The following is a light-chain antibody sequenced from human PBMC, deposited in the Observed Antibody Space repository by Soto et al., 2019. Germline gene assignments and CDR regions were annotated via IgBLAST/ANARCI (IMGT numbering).Light chain of an antibody. J-gene: IGKJ3*01. CDR3: HHYDDSPPFT. V-gene: IGKV3-20*01. Sequence: DIVLTQSPGTLSLSPGERATLSCRASQSISSRYLAWYQQTPGRAPRLLIYGASSRATGIPDRFSGSASGTDFTLTITRLEPEDFAVYYCHHYDDSPPFTFGPGTKVDIK. CDR2: GAS. CDR1: QSISSRY.